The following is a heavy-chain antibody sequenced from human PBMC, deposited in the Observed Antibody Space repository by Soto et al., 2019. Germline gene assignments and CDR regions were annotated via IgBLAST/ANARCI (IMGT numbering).Heavy chain of an antibody. D-gene: IGHD3-22*01. CDR3: ARFEGYYASSSSVAET. V-gene: IGHV4-39*01. CDR2: SYYSGST. CDR1: GGSISQSSYY. J-gene: IGHJ5*02. Sequence: QLQLRESGPGLVKPSETLSLTCTVSGGSISQSSYYWGWIRQPPGKGLEWIGISYYSGSTYYNPSLESRVTISVDTSKNQFSLMLTSLTAADTAVYFCARFEGYYASSSSVAETWGQGTLVTVSS.